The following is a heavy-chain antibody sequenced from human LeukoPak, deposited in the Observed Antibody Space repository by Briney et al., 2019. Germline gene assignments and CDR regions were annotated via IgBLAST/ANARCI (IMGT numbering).Heavy chain of an antibody. Sequence: GGSLRLSCAASGFTFSSYDMHWVRQATGKGLEWVSAIGTAGDTYYPGSVKGRFTISRENAKNSLYLQMNSLRAGDTAVYYCARAGGSIAAAGLYYFDYWGQGTLVTVSS. V-gene: IGHV3-13*01. CDR2: IGTAGDT. CDR1: GFTFSSYD. CDR3: ARAGGSIAAAGLYYFDY. D-gene: IGHD6-13*01. J-gene: IGHJ4*02.